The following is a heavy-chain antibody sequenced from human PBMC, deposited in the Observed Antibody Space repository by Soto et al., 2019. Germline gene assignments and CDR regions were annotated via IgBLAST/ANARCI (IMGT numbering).Heavy chain of an antibody. V-gene: IGHV4-59*08. CDR3: ARHATRSYAY. D-gene: IGHD2-2*01. J-gene: IGHJ4*02. Sequence: PSETLPLTCTVAHVCISTYYWNWLRQPPGKGLECIGYIYYNGNTNYNPSLKSRVTISVDTSKNQFTLNLNSVTAADTAVYYCARHATRSYAYWGQGTLVTVSS. CDR1: HVCISTYY. CDR2: IYYNGNT.